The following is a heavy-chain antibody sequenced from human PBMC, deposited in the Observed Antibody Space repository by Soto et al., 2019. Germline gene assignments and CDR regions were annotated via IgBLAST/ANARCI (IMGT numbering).Heavy chain of an antibody. V-gene: IGHV3-30-3*01. CDR1: GFTFRNYA. CDR3: ARDPYGGYIFDS. D-gene: IGHD5-12*01. Sequence: QVQLVESGGGVVQPGTSLRLSCAASGFTFRNYAMHWVRQSPAKGLEWLAVISFDGANIFYADAAKGRFTISRDNSKETLYLQLDSLRPEATGVYFCARDPYGGYIFDSWGQGTQVTLSS. J-gene: IGHJ4*02. CDR2: ISFDGANI.